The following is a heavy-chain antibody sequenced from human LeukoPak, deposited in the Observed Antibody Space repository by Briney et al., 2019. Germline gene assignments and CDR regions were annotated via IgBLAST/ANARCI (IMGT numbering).Heavy chain of an antibody. J-gene: IGHJ5*02. CDR1: GFTFSTYG. D-gene: IGHD2-21*01. Sequence: GGSLRLSYATSGFTFSTYGMHWVRQAPGKGLEWVAFIHYDGSNQYYADSVKGRFTISRENSKNTLYLQMNSLRAEDTAVYYCAKAHTGCGGDCYWWFDPWGQGTLVTVSS. V-gene: IGHV3-30*02. CDR2: IHYDGSNQ. CDR3: AKAHTGCGGDCYWWFDP.